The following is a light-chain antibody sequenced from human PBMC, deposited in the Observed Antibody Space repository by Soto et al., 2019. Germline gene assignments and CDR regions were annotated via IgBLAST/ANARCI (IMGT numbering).Light chain of an antibody. CDR3: AAWDDSLSGYV. CDR2: RNN. Sequence: QSVLTQPPSASGTPGQRVTISGSGSSSNIGGYYVSWYQQLPGTAPKVLIYRNNQRPSGVPDRFSGSKSGTSASLAISGLRSDDEADYYCAAWDDSLSGYVFGTGTKVTVL. J-gene: IGLJ1*01. V-gene: IGLV1-47*01. CDR1: SSNIGGYY.